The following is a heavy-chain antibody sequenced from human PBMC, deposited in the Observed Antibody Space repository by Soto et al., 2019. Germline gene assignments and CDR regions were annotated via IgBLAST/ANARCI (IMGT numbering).Heavy chain of an antibody. D-gene: IGHD6-19*01. CDR2: IKSSGST. Sequence: QLQLQESGPGLVRPSETLSLICTVSGGSITRNDHYWGWIRQSPGQALEWIGDIKSSGSTTYNLSLKSRVSMSVETSKNQFSLMMNSVTAADTAVYYCARLGSSGWYQGSYFDYWGQGTLVTVSS. V-gene: IGHV4-39*01. J-gene: IGHJ4*02. CDR3: ARLGSSGWYQGSYFDY. CDR1: GGSITRNDHY.